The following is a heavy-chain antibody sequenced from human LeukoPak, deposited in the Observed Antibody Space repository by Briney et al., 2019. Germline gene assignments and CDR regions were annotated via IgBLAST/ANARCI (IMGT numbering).Heavy chain of an antibody. D-gene: IGHD3-22*01. CDR1: GFTLYDYA. V-gene: IGHV3-9*01. Sequence: SLRLSCAASGFTLYDYAMRSVRQAPRGGLEWGSGISGKRGGIGYAGSVRDRITISRDNAKNSLYLQMNSLRVEDTDLYYCVKDVHPFDRSGDDYFWAFDIWGEGTMVTVSS. J-gene: IGHJ3*02. CDR2: ISGKRGGI. CDR3: VKDVHPFDRSGDDYFWAFDI.